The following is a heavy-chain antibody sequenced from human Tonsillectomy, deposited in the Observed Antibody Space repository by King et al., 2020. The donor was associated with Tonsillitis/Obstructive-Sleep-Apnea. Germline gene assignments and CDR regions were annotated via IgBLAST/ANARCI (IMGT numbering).Heavy chain of an antibody. CDR2: IYPGDSDT. CDR3: ARHVGDTSGYYSALDY. V-gene: IGHV5-51*01. J-gene: IGHJ4*02. CDR1: GYRFTTYW. Sequence: VQLVESGAEVKKPGESLKISCKGSGYRFTTYWIGWVRQMPGKGLEWMGIIYPGDSDTRYSPSFQGQVNMSADKSISTAYMHWSSLKASDTAMYYCARHVGDTSGYYSALDYWGQGTLVTVSS. D-gene: IGHD3-22*01.